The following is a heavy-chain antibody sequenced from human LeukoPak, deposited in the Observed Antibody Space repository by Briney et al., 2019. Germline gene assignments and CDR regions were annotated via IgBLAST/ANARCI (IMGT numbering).Heavy chain of an antibody. D-gene: IGHD5-24*01. J-gene: IGHJ6*03. CDR1: GFTFSSYW. CDR2: IKQDGSEK. V-gene: IGHV3-7*04. CDR3: VRGDGYTAYYYYMDV. Sequence: GGSLRLSCAASGFTFSSYWMSWVRQAPGRGLEWVANIKQDGSEKYYVDSVKGRFTISRDNAKNSLYLQMNSLRAEDTAVYYCVRGDGYTAYYYYMDVWGKGTTVTVSS.